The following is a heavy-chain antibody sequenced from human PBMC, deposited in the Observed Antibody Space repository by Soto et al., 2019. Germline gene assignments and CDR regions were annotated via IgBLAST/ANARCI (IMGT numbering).Heavy chain of an antibody. CDR2: ISGSGGST. J-gene: IGHJ6*02. CDR3: AKDPLLGYEYYYYYYGMDV. V-gene: IGHV3-23*01. Sequence: PGGALRLSCAGSGFTLSSYAMGWGRQAPGKGLEWVSAISGSGGSTYYADSVKGRFTISRDNSKNTLYLQMNSLRAEDTAVYYCAKDPLLGYEYYYYYYGMDVWGQGTTVTVSS. CDR1: GFTLSSYA. D-gene: IGHD3-22*01.